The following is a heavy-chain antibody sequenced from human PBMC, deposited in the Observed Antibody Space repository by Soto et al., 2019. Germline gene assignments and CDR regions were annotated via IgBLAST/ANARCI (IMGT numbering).Heavy chain of an antibody. J-gene: IGHJ6*02. CDR3: ARNGTYSSSLSQYSGMDV. D-gene: IGHD6-6*01. V-gene: IGHV1-69*01. CDR1: GGTFANFI. Sequence: QVQLVQSGAEVKEPGSSVRVSCKASGGTFANFIMNWVRQTPGQGLEWMGGIVPMFGTPTYAEKFKGRVTISATGSTSTAYVELTSLTSEDTAVYYGARNGTYSSSLSQYSGMDVWGQGTTVTVS. CDR2: IVPMFGTP.